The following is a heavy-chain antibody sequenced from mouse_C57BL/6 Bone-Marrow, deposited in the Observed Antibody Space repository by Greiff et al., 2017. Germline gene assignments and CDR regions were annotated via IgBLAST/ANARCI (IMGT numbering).Heavy chain of an antibody. J-gene: IGHJ1*03. CDR2: INPYNGGT. CDR3: ARITTVVTDWYIDV. V-gene: IGHV1-19*01. Sequence: EVQLQQSGPVLVKPGASVKMSCKASGYTFTDYYMNWVKQSHGKSLEWIGVINPYNGGTSYNQKFKGKATLTVDKSSSTAYMELNSLTSEDSAVYYCARITTVVTDWYIDVWGTGTTVTVSS. CDR1: GYTFTDYY. D-gene: IGHD1-1*01.